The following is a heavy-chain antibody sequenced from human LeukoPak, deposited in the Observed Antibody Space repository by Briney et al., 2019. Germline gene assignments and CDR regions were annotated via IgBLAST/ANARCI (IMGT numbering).Heavy chain of an antibody. V-gene: IGHV3-15*01. Sequence: PGGSLRLSCAASGFTFSTYWMTWVRQAPGKGLEWVGRIYSKTDGGTTDYAAPVKGRFIISRDDSKNTLYLHMNSLRTEDTAVYYCTIEWSGGPDYWGQGTLVTVSS. J-gene: IGHJ4*02. D-gene: IGHD3-3*01. CDR3: TIEWSGGPDY. CDR1: GFTFSTYW. CDR2: IYSKTDGGTT.